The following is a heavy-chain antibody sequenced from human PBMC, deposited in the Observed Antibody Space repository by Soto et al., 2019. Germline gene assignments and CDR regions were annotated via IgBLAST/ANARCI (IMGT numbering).Heavy chain of an antibody. V-gene: IGHV3-23*01. CDR3: AKDTGSSDYGDYGSLGFDY. Sequence: GGSLRLSCAASGFTFSSYAMSWVRQAPGKGLEWVSAISGSGGSTYYADSVKGRFTISRDNSKNTLYLQMNSLRAEDTAVYYCAKDTGSSDYGDYGSLGFDYWGQGTLVTVSS. D-gene: IGHD4-17*01. CDR1: GFTFSSYA. CDR2: ISGSGGST. J-gene: IGHJ4*02.